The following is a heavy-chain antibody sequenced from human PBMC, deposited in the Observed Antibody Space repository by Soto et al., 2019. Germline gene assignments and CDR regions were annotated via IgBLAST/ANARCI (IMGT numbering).Heavy chain of an antibody. CDR3: ARGRTMVRGAPTDYLDY. J-gene: IGHJ4*02. V-gene: IGHV1-69*02. D-gene: IGHD3-10*01. CDR1: GGTFSSYT. Sequence: SVKVSCKASGGTFSSYTISWVRQAPGQGLEWMGRIIPILGIANYAQKFQGRVTITADKSTSTAYMELSSLRSEDTAVYYCARGRTMVRGAPTDYLDYWGQGTLVTVSS. CDR2: IIPILGIA.